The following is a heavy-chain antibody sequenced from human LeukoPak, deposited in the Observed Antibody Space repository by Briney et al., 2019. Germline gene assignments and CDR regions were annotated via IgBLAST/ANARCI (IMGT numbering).Heavy chain of an antibody. CDR2: IIPIFGTA. V-gene: IGHV1-69*13. Sequence: SVKVSCKASGGTFSGYAISWVRQAPGQGLEWMGGIIPIFGTANYAQKFQGRVTITADESTSTAYMELSSLRSEDTAVYYCATKQLVPAFDIWGQGTMVTVSS. CDR1: GGTFSGYA. J-gene: IGHJ3*02. CDR3: ATKQLVPAFDI. D-gene: IGHD6-13*01.